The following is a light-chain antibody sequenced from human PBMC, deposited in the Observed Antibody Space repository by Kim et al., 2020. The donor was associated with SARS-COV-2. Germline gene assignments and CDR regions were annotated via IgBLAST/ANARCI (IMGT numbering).Light chain of an antibody. CDR1: SGDVGGYDL. CDR3: SSYTDTYSWV. Sequence: GRSVTMPCTGTSGDVGGYDLVSWFQQHPSKARRLIVGDVRKRGLGVPARFSASKSGNTAYLTSSGLQADDEADYYCSSYTDTYSWVFGGGTKVTVL. J-gene: IGLJ3*02. CDR2: DVR. V-gene: IGLV2-11*03.